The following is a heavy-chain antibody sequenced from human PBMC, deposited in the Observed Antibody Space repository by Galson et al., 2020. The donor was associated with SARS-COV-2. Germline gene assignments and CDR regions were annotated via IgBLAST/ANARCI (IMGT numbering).Heavy chain of an antibody. V-gene: IGHV3-48*01. Sequence: GGSLRLSCAASGFTFSSYSMNWVRQAPGKGLEWVSYISSSSSTIYYADSVKGRFTISRDNAKNSLYLQMNSLRAEDTAVYYCARLPIFQYYYYYMDVWGKGTTVTISS. D-gene: IGHD2-2*01. CDR3: ARLPIFQYYYYYMDV. CDR1: GFTFSSYS. J-gene: IGHJ6*03. CDR2: ISSSSSTI.